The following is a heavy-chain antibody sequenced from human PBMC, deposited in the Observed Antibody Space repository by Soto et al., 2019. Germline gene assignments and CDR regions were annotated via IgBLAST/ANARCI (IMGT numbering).Heavy chain of an antibody. CDR1: GGSFSGYY. CDR2: INHSGST. D-gene: IGHD2-8*01. J-gene: IGHJ3*02. V-gene: IGHV4-34*01. Sequence: SETLSLTCAVYGGSFSGYYWSWVRQPPGKGLEWIGEINHSGSTNYNPSLKSRVTISVDTSKNQFSLKLSSVTAADTAVYYCARDRLVIMGYAGSFNIWAQGTMVSV. CDR3: ARDRLVIMGYAGSFNI.